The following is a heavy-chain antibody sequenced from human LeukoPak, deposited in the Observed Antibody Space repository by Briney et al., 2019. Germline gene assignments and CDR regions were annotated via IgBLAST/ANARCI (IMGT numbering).Heavy chain of an antibody. CDR2: IIPIFGTA. D-gene: IGHD6-6*01. CDR3: ARAARYSSSSNDY. Sequence: SVKVSCKASGGTFSSYAISRVRQAPGQGLEWMGRIIPIFGTANYAQKFQGRVTITTDESTSTAYMELSSLRSEDTAVYYCARAARYSSSSNDYWGQGTLVTVSS. J-gene: IGHJ4*02. V-gene: IGHV1-69*05. CDR1: GGTFSSYA.